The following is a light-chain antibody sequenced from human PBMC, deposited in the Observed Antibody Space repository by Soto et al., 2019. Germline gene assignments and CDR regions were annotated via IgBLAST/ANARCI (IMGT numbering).Light chain of an antibody. Sequence: QLVLSQPPSVSEAPRQRVTISCSGSSSNIGNNAVNWYQHLPGEAPKLLIYYDDLLPSGVSDRFSGSKSGTSASLAISGLQSEDEADYYCATWDDSLRIVVFGGGTQLTVL. J-gene: IGLJ2*01. V-gene: IGLV1-36*01. CDR2: YDD. CDR3: ATWDDSLRIVV. CDR1: SSNIGNNA.